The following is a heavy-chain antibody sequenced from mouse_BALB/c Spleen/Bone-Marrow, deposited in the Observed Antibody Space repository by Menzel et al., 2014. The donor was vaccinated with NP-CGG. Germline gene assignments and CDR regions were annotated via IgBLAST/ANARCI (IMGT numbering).Heavy chain of an antibody. CDR1: GYTLTSYT. CDR3: AREARTGAWFAH. J-gene: IGHJ3*01. Sequence: QVQLKESGAELARPGASVMMSCKTSGYTLTSYTMQWIRQRPGQGLEWIGYIVPSGDYTNYNQKFKDRATLTADKSSNTAYMQLSSLTSEDFAAYYCAREARTGAWFAHWGQGTLVTVSA. CDR2: IVPSGDYT. D-gene: IGHD4-1*01. V-gene: IGHV1-4*01.